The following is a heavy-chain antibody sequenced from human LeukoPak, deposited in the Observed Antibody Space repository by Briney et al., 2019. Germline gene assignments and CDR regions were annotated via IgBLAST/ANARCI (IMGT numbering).Heavy chain of an antibody. Sequence: PSETLSLTCTVSGGSITSSSYYWGWICQPPGKGLEWIGSIYYSGNTYYKPSLKSRVTISVDTSKNQFSLKLSSVTAADTAVYYCARHDGSNNLDYWGQGTLVTVSS. D-gene: IGHD1-14*01. V-gene: IGHV4-39*01. CDR2: IYYSGNT. J-gene: IGHJ4*02. CDR3: ARHDGSNNLDY. CDR1: GGSITSSSYY.